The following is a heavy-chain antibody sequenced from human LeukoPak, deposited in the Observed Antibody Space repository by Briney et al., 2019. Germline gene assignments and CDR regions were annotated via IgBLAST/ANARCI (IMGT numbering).Heavy chain of an antibody. J-gene: IGHJ4*02. CDR2: ISGSGGST. Sequence: TGGSLRLSCAASGFTFSDYYMSWIRQAPGKGLEWVSAISGSGGSTYYADSVKGRFTISRDNSKNTLYLQMNSLRAEDTAVYYCAKGGGATMIVVVISPFDYWGQGTLVTVSS. CDR1: GFTFSDYY. CDR3: AKGGGATMIVVVISPFDY. D-gene: IGHD3-22*01. V-gene: IGHV3-23*01.